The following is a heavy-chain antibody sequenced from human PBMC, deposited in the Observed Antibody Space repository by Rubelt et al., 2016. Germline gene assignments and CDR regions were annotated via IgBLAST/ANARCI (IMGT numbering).Heavy chain of an antibody. V-gene: IGHV4-59*01. CDR3: ARVTYYYDSSGYYFSYFDY. CDR1: GGSISSYY. CDR2: IYYSGST. D-gene: IGHD3-22*01. Sequence: QVQLQESGPGLVKPSETLSLTCTVSGGSISSYYWSWIRQPPGKGLEWIGYIYYSGSTNYNPSLKSRVTISVDTSKNQFSRKLSSVTAADTAVYYCARVTYYYDSSGYYFSYFDYWGQGTLVTVSS. J-gene: IGHJ4*02.